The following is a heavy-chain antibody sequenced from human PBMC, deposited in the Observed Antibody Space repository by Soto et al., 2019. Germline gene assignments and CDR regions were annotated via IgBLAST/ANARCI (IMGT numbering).Heavy chain of an antibody. J-gene: IGHJ4*02. D-gene: IGHD2-15*01. CDR2: IRSKANSYAT. Sequence: XGSLRLSCAAAGFTFSGSAMHWVRQASGKGLEWVGRIRSKANSYATAYAASVKGRFTISRDDSKNTAYLQMNSLKTEDTAVYYCTSAVSGGSCPDYWGQGTLVTVSS. V-gene: IGHV3-73*01. CDR1: GFTFSGSA. CDR3: TSAVSGGSCPDY.